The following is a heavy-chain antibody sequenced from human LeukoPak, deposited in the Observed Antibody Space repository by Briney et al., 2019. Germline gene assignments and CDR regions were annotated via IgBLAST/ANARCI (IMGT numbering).Heavy chain of an antibody. Sequence: PSETLSLTCAFYGGSFSGYYWSWIRQPPGKGLEWIGEINHSGSTNYNPSLKSRVTISVDTSKNQFSLKLSSVTAADTAVYYCARGGIAVAGGPNWFDPWGQGTLVTVSS. CDR1: GGSFSGYY. V-gene: IGHV4-34*01. CDR2: INHSGST. D-gene: IGHD6-19*01. J-gene: IGHJ5*02. CDR3: ARGGIAVAGGPNWFDP.